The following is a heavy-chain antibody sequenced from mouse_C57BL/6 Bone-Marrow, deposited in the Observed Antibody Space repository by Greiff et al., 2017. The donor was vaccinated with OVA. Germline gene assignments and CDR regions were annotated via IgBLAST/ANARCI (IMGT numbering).Heavy chain of an antibody. CDR1: GYTFTSYW. J-gene: IGHJ3*01. V-gene: IGHV1-55*01. CDR3: ARPGYYGSSSWFAY. D-gene: IGHD1-1*01. CDR2: IYPGSGST. Sequence: QVQLQQSGAELVKPGASVKMSCKASGYTFTSYWITWVKQRPGQGLEWIGDIYPGSGSTNYNEKFKSKATLTVDTSSSTAYMQLSSLTSEDSAVYYCARPGYYGSSSWFAYWGQGTLVTVSA.